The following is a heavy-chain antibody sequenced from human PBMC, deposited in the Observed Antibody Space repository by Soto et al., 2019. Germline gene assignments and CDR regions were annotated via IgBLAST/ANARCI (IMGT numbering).Heavy chain of an antibody. D-gene: IGHD6-13*01. Sequence: QVQLVQSGAEVKKPGASVKVSCKASGYTFTSYYMHWVRQAPGQGLEWMGIINPSGGSTTYAQNFQGRVTMTRDTSTSTVYMELRSLRSEDTAVYYCARFVAATGHDCWGQGTLVTVSS. J-gene: IGHJ4*02. CDR2: INPSGGST. CDR1: GYTFTSYY. V-gene: IGHV1-46*03. CDR3: ARFVAATGHDC.